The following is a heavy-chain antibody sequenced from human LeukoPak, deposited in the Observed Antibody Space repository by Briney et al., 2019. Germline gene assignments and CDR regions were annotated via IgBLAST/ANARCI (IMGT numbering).Heavy chain of an antibody. CDR3: ARQMATIKTVDDAFDI. Sequence: SETLSLTCTVSGGSISSYYWSWIQQPPGKGLDWIGYIYYSGSTNYNPSLKSRVTISVDTSKNQFSLKLSSVTAADTAVYYCARQMATIKTVDDAFDIWGQGTMVTVSS. D-gene: IGHD5-24*01. J-gene: IGHJ3*02. V-gene: IGHV4-59*08. CDR2: IYYSGST. CDR1: GGSISSYY.